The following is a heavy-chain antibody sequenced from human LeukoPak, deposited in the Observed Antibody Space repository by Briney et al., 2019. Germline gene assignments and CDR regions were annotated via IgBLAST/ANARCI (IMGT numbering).Heavy chain of an antibody. Sequence: GESLRLSCAASGFTFSNYAMHWVRQAPGKGLEWVSLISSGGTYEYYADSVKGRFTNSRDNSKNTLYLQLNSLRAEDTAVYYCARDSTYYYDSGSSGPHYFDNWGQGTLVTVSS. CDR3: ARDSTYYYDSGSSGPHYFDN. CDR1: GFTFSNYA. D-gene: IGHD3-10*01. V-gene: IGHV3-30*01. CDR2: ISSGGTYE. J-gene: IGHJ4*02.